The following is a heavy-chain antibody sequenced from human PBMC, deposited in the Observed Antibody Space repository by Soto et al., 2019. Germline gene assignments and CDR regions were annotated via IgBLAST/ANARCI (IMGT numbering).Heavy chain of an antibody. V-gene: IGHV4-31*03. CDR1: GGSISSGGYY. Sequence: QVQLQESGPGLVKPSQTLSLTCTVSGGSISSGGYYWSWIRQHPGKGLEWIGYIYYSGSTYYNPSLKRRVTISVDTSKNQFSLKLSSVTAADTAVYYCARGQLEWLYILLDYWGQGTLVTVSS. J-gene: IGHJ4*02. CDR3: ARGQLEWLYILLDY. D-gene: IGHD3-3*01. CDR2: IYYSGST.